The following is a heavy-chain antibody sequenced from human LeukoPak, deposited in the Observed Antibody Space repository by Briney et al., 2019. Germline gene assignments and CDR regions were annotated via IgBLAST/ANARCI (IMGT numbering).Heavy chain of an antibody. CDR2: INPSGGST. J-gene: IGHJ4*02. V-gene: IGHV1-46*01. Sequence: ASVKVSCKASGYTFTSYYMHWVRQAPGQGLEWMGIINPSGGSTSYAQKFQGRVTMTRDTSTSTVYMELSSLRSEDTAVYCCAWRGGLRTPSTYYFDYWGQGTLVTVSS. CDR3: AWRGGLRTPSTYYFDY. D-gene: IGHD4-17*01. CDR1: GYTFTSYY.